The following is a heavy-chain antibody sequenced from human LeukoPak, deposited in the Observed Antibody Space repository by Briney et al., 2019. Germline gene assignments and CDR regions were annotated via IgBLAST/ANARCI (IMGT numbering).Heavy chain of an antibody. V-gene: IGHV1-69*04. CDR2: IIPILGIA. J-gene: IGHJ6*02. CDR1: GGTFSSYA. CDR3: ARELGPYYYYGMDV. Sequence: SVKVSCKASGGTFSSYAISWVRQAPGQGLEWMGRIIPILGIANYAQKFQGRVTITADKSTSTAYMELSSLRSEDTAVYYCARELGPYYYYGMDVWGQGTTVTVSS.